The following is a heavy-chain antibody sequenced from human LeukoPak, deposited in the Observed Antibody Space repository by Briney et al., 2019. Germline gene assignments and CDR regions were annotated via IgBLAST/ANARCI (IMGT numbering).Heavy chain of an antibody. J-gene: IGHJ4*02. Sequence: SETLSLTCTVSGGSISSSSYYWGWIRQPPGKGLEWIGSIYYSGSTYYNPSLKSRVTISVDTSKNHFSLKLSSVTAADTAVYYCARAGYRSRTVNYWGQGTLVTVSS. CDR2: IYYSGST. V-gene: IGHV4-39*01. D-gene: IGHD6-13*01. CDR1: GGSISSSSYY. CDR3: ARAGYRSRTVNY.